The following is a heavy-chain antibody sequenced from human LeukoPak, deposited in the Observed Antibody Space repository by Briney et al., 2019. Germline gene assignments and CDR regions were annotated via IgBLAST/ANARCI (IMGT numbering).Heavy chain of an antibody. D-gene: IGHD3-9*01. V-gene: IGHV1-2*02. CDR2: INPNSGGT. CDR1: GYTFTGYY. Sequence: ASVKVSCKAYGYTFTGYYMHWVRQAPGQGLEWMGWINPNSGGTNHAQKFQGRVTMTRDTSISTAYMELSRLRSDDTAVYYCARTFYDILTGYYNDAFDIWGQGTMVTVSS. J-gene: IGHJ3*02. CDR3: ARTFYDILTGYYNDAFDI.